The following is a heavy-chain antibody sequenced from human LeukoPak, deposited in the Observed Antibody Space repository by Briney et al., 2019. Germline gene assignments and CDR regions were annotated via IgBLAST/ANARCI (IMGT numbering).Heavy chain of an antibody. CDR2: ISGSGGST. D-gene: IGHD1-26*01. Sequence: GGSLRLSCAASGFTFSSYAMSWVRQAPGMGLERVSAISGSGGSTYYADSVKGRFTISRDNSKNTLYLQMNSLRAEDTAVYYCARFLGATDAFDIWGQGTMVTVSS. J-gene: IGHJ3*02. V-gene: IGHV3-23*01. CDR3: ARFLGATDAFDI. CDR1: GFTFSSYA.